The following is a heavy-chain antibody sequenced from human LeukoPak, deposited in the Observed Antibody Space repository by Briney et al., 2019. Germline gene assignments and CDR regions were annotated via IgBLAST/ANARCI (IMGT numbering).Heavy chain of an antibody. V-gene: IGHV1-2*02. CDR3: AREDYYDSSGYPC. Sequence: ASVKVSCKASGYTFTGYYMHWVRQAPGQGLEWMGWINPNSGGTNYAQKFQGRVTMTRDTSISTAYMELSRLRSDDTAVYYCAREDYYDSSGYPCWGQGTLVTVSS. CDR1: GYTFTGYY. D-gene: IGHD3-22*01. CDR2: INPNSGGT. J-gene: IGHJ4*02.